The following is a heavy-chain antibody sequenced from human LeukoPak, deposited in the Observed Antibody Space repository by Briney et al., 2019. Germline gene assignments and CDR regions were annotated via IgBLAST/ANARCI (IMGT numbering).Heavy chain of an antibody. CDR3: ATQGSGAGYDILTGWFDP. D-gene: IGHD3-9*01. V-gene: IGHV1-24*01. CDR1: GYTLTELS. Sequence: ASVKVSCKVSGYTLTELSMHWVRQAPGKGLEWMGGFDPEDGETIYAQKFQGRVTMTEDTSTDTAYMELSSLRSEDTAVYYCATQGSGAGYDILTGWFDPWGQGTLVAVSS. J-gene: IGHJ5*02. CDR2: FDPEDGET.